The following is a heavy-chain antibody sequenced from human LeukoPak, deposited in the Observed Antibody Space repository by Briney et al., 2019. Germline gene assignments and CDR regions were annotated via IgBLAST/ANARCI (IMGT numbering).Heavy chain of an antibody. D-gene: IGHD6-13*01. Sequence: GGSLRLSCAASGFTFSSYWMHWVRQAPGKGLVWVSRINSDGSSTSYADSVKGRFTISRDNAKNTLYLQMNSLRAEDTAVYYCARAPSRGPIDYWGQGTLVTVSS. CDR1: GFTFSSYW. CDR3: ARAPSRGPIDY. V-gene: IGHV3-74*01. CDR2: INSDGSST. J-gene: IGHJ4*02.